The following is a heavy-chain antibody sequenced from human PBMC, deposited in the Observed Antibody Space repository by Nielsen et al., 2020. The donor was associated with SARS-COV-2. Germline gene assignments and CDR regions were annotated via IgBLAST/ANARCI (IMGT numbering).Heavy chain of an antibody. D-gene: IGHD6-6*01. CDR2: IKQDGSEK. J-gene: IGHJ5*02. Sequence: GESLKISCAASGFTFSSYWMSWVRQAPGKGLEWVANIKQDGSEKYYVDSVKGRFTISRDNAKNSLYLQMNSLRAEDTAVYYCATQSIAARRGFDPWGQGTLVTVSS. CDR1: GFTFSSYW. V-gene: IGHV3-7*03. CDR3: ATQSIAARRGFDP.